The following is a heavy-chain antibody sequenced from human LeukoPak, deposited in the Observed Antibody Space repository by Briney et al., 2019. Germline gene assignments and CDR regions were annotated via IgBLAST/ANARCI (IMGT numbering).Heavy chain of an antibody. CDR2: MNHSGST. Sequence: PSETLSLTCAVYGGSFSGYYWSWIRQPPGKGLEWIGEMNHSGSTRYNPSLKSRVTISVDTSKNQFSLKLSSVTAADTAVYYCARDGTGDVYWGQGTLVTVSS. V-gene: IGHV4-34*01. CDR1: GGSFSGYY. J-gene: IGHJ4*02. CDR3: ARDGTGDVY. D-gene: IGHD7-27*01.